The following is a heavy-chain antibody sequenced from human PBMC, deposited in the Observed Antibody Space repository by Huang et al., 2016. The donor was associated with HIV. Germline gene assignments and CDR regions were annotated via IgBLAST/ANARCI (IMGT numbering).Heavy chain of an antibody. Sequence: EVQLVESGGGLVQPGRSLRLSCAASGLTFDDYAMHWVRQAPVKGVEWVSGISWNSGNIGYADSVKGRFTISRDNAKNSLYLQMNSLRAEDTALYYCAKDSGYDYVWGSYRPLEYWGQGTLVTVSS. CDR2: ISWNSGNI. J-gene: IGHJ4*02. V-gene: IGHV3-9*01. CDR3: AKDSGYDYVWGSYRPLEY. CDR1: GLTFDDYA. D-gene: IGHD3-16*02.